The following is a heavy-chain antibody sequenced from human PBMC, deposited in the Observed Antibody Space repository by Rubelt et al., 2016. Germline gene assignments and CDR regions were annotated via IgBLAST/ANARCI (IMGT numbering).Heavy chain of an antibody. Sequence: QVQLQQWGAGLLKPSETLSLTCAVFGGSFSGYYWSWIRQPPGKGLEWIGEINHSGTTNYNPSLKSRVTISVDTSKNQFSLGRTSGTAADTAVYYCATGTTVTTGLAYWGQGTLVTVSS. CDR3: ATGTTVTTGLAY. D-gene: IGHD4-17*01. V-gene: IGHV4-34*02. CDR1: GGSFSGYY. CDR2: INHSGTT. J-gene: IGHJ4*02.